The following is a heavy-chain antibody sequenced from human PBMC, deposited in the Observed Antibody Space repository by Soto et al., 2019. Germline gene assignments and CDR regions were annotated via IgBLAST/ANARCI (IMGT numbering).Heavy chain of an antibody. CDR3: ANDRHRSGSPHPFDY. Sequence: EVQLLESGGDLVQPGGSLRLSCVVSGVTFSSYAMSWVRQAPGKGLEWVSSLSRSGGDTYYADSVRGRFTISRDNSNNTLYLQLNSLRADDTAVYYCANDRHRSGSPHPFDYWGQGTLVTVSS. CDR1: GVTFSSYA. D-gene: IGHD3-22*01. CDR2: LSRSGGDT. J-gene: IGHJ4*02. V-gene: IGHV3-23*01.